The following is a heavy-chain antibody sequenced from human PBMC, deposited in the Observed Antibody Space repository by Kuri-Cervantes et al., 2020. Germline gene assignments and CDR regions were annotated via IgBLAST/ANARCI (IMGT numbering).Heavy chain of an antibody. D-gene: IGHD2-15*01. Sequence: SETLSLTCTVSGYSISSGYYWSWIRQPPGKGLEWIGYIYYSGSTNYNPSLKSRVTISVDTSKNQFSLKLSSVTAADTAVYYCAREYCSGGSCYYFDYWGQGTLVTVSS. V-gene: IGHV4-61*01. CDR1: GYSISSGYY. CDR2: IYYSGST. CDR3: AREYCSGGSCYYFDY. J-gene: IGHJ4*02.